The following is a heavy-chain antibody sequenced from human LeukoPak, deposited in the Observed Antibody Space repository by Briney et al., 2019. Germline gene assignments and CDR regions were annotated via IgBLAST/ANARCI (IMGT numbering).Heavy chain of an antibody. CDR2: IKQDGSEK. J-gene: IGHJ5*02. CDR1: RFTFSSDG. Sequence: GGSLRLSCAASRFTFSSDGMHWVRQAPGKGLEWVANIKQDGSEKYYVDSVKGRFTISRDNAKNSLYLQMNSLRAEDTAVYYCARDFTVTRGTWFDPWGQGTLVTVSS. CDR3: ARDFTVTRGTWFDP. D-gene: IGHD4-17*01. V-gene: IGHV3-7*01.